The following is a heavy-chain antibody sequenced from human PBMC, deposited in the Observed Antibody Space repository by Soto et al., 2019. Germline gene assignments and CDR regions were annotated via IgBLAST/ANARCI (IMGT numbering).Heavy chain of an antibody. J-gene: IGHJ5*02. CDR1: GGSVSNDAYY. V-gene: IGHV4-61*08. CDR2: IYHSGST. Sequence: QVQLQESGPGLMKPSETLSLTCTVSGGSVSNDAYYWSWIRQPPGKGLEWIGYIYHSGSTYYNPSLKRRVIISVDMAESQFSLRLNSVTAADTAVYYCARLGIGWEFPFDPWGQGARVNVSS. CDR3: ARLGIGWEFPFDP. D-gene: IGHD1-26*01.